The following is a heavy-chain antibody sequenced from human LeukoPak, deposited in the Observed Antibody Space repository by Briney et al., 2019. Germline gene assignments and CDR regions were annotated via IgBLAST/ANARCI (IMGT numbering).Heavy chain of an antibody. V-gene: IGHV3-33*08. CDR3: ARETSPGRATGFDY. J-gene: IGHJ4*02. Sequence: GGSLRLSCAASEFTFSSYWMSWVRQSPGGGLEWVAALHADGSQIWYGDSVRGRFTISRDTFRNTLYLQMDSLRAEDTALYYCARETSPGRATGFDYWGQGTLVTVSS. CDR1: EFTFSSYW. CDR2: LHADGSQI. D-gene: IGHD2-15*01.